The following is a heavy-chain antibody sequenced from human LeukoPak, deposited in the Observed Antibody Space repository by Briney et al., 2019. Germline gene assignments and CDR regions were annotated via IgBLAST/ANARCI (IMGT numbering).Heavy chain of an antibody. D-gene: IGHD3-3*01. CDR3: ARTGSAILGITILGGVNHFDY. CDR1: GGSISSSSYY. Sequence: KPSETLSLTCTVSGGSISSSSYYWGWIRQPPGKGLEWIGSIYYSGSTYYNPSLKSRVTISVDTSKNQFSLKLSSVTAADTAVYYCARTGSAILGITILGGVNHFDYWGQGTLVTVSS. V-gene: IGHV4-39*01. CDR2: IYYSGST. J-gene: IGHJ4*02.